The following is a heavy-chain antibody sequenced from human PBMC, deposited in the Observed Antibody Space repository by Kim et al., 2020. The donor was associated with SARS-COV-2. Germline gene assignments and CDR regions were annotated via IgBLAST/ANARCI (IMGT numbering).Heavy chain of an antibody. V-gene: IGHV4-30-2*04. Sequence: DNPTLMSRVTISVDTSKNQFSLKLSSVTAADTAVYYCARYNILTYYFDYWGQGTLVTVSS. D-gene: IGHD1-20*01. CDR3: ARYNILTYYFDY. J-gene: IGHJ4*02.